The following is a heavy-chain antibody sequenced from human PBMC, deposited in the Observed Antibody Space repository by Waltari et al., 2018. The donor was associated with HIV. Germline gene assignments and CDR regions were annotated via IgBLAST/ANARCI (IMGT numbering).Heavy chain of an antibody. CDR1: EFTFSAYA. J-gene: IGHJ4*02. V-gene: IGHV3-23*01. D-gene: IGHD2-8*01. Sequence: EVQLLESGGGLVQPGESLRLSCAGSEFTFSAYAMNWVRQAPGMGLEWVASISGSGGSKYYADSVKGRFTISRDNFKDSLSLNMNNLRAEDTAVYYCARGFDTNDGSPEYWGQGTLVTVSS. CDR2: ISGSGGSK. CDR3: ARGFDTNDGSPEY.